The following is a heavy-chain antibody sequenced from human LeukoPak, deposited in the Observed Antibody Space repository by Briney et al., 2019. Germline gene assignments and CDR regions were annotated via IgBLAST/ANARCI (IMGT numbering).Heavy chain of an antibody. CDR2: MNPNSGNT. V-gene: IGHV1-8*03. Sequence: ASVKVSCKASGYAFTSYDINWVRQATGQGLEWMGGMNPNSGNTGYAQKFQGRVTITRNTSISTAYMELSSLRSEDTAVYYCARGRGSRSWYRRFDYWGQGTLVTVSS. D-gene: IGHD6-13*01. J-gene: IGHJ4*02. CDR3: ARGRGSRSWYRRFDY. CDR1: GYAFTSYD.